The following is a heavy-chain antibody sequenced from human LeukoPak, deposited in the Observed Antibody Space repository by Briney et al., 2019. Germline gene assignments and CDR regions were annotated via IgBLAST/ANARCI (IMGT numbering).Heavy chain of an antibody. D-gene: IGHD4-17*01. CDR3: ARVNTVAPRTYYFDY. Sequence: GASVKVSCKASGYAFTGYYMHWVRQAPGQGLEWMGWINPNSGGTNYAQKFQGRVTMTRDTSISTAYMELSRLRSDDTAVYYCARVNTVAPRTYYFDYWGQGTLVTVSS. CDR2: INPNSGGT. J-gene: IGHJ4*02. CDR1: GYAFTGYY. V-gene: IGHV1-2*02.